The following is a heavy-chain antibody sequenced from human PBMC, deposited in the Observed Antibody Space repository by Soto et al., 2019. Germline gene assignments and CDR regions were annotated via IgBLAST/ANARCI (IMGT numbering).Heavy chain of an antibody. CDR1: GFSFSDYA. J-gene: IGHJ4*02. Sequence: EVQLLESGGGLVQPGGSLRLSCAASGFSFSDYAITWVRQAPGKGLEWVSAISGSAVSTYYADSVKGRFTISRDNSRNTLYLQMNSLRAEDTAVYYCAKSIVATIALDYWGQGTLVTVSS. CDR3: AKSIVATIALDY. V-gene: IGHV3-23*01. CDR2: ISGSAVST. D-gene: IGHD5-12*01.